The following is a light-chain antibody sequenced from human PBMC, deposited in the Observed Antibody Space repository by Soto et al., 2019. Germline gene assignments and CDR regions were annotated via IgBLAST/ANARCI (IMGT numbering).Light chain of an antibody. CDR3: IQHNTYPVT. CDR1: QGIRND. CDR2: AAS. V-gene: IGKV1-17*01. J-gene: IGKJ1*01. Sequence: EIQMTQSPSSLSPYVGSRVVPTLRASQGIRNDLGWYQQKPGKAPKRLIYAASSWQSGVPSRFSGSGSGTEFTLTISSLQTEDFATYSCIQHNTYPVTFGKGTKVDIK.